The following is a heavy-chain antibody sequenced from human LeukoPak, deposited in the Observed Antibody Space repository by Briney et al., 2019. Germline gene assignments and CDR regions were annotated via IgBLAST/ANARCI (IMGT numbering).Heavy chain of an antibody. CDR1: GFTFSSHW. V-gene: IGHV3-53*01. Sequence: PGGSLRLSCAASGFTFSSHWMSWVRQAPGKGLEWISLIYRGGTTHYADSVKGRFTISRDNSENTLYLQMSSLRGDDTAVYHCASRRGGGVTDAFDIWGRGTKVTVSS. D-gene: IGHD3-16*01. CDR3: ASRRGGGVTDAFDI. J-gene: IGHJ3*02. CDR2: IYRGGTT.